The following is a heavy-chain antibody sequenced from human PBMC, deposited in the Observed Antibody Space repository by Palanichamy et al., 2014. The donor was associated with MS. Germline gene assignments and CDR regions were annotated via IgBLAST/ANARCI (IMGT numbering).Heavy chain of an antibody. D-gene: IGHD3-10*01. V-gene: IGHV3-15*07. J-gene: IGHJ4*02. CDR1: GFIFSNAW. CDR3: ATGGYYFDY. Sequence: EVQMVESGGDLVKPGGSLRLSYAASGFIFSNAWMNWVRQAPGEGLEWVGRIKSKPDGATTDYAAPVKGRFIISRDDSKHTVYLQMNSLKTEDTAIYYCATGGYYFDYWGQGTLVTVSS. CDR2: IKSKPDGATT.